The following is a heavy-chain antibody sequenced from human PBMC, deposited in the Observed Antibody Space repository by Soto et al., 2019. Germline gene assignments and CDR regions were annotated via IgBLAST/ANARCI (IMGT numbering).Heavy chain of an antibody. CDR3: ARDRGAFYGDYVDY. D-gene: IGHD4-17*01. J-gene: IGHJ4*02. CDR1: GFTFSSYS. Sequence: EVPLVESGGGLVQPGGSLRLSCAASGFTFSSYSMNWVRQAPGEGPEWVSYISSSSRTIYYADSVKGRFTISRDNAKNSVYLQMNSLRDEDTAVYYCARDRGAFYGDYVDYWGQGTLVTVSS. V-gene: IGHV3-48*02. CDR2: ISSSSRTI.